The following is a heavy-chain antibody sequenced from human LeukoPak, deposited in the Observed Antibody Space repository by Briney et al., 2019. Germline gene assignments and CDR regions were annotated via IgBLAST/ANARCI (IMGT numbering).Heavy chain of an antibody. CDR3: AREPYDSSGYYDAYFDY. CDR1: GGTFSSYA. CDR2: IIPILGIA. D-gene: IGHD3-22*01. V-gene: IGHV1-69*04. J-gene: IGHJ4*02. Sequence: ASVKVSCKASGGTFSSYAISWVRQAPGQGLEWMGRIIPILGIANYAQMFQGRVTITADKSTSTAYMELSSLRSEDTAVYYCAREPYDSSGYYDAYFDYWGQGTLVTVSS.